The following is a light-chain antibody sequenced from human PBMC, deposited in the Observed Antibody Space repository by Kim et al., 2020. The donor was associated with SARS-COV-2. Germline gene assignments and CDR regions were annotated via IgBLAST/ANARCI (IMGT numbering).Light chain of an antibody. Sequence: GQSLTISCTGTSRDVGGYNYVSWYQQHPGKAPTLLIYDVSKRPSGVSNRFSGSKSGNTASLTISGLQAEDEADYYCSSYTSSSTYVFGTGTKVTVL. CDR2: DVS. J-gene: IGLJ1*01. CDR1: SRDVGGYNY. V-gene: IGLV2-14*04. CDR3: SSYTSSSTYV.